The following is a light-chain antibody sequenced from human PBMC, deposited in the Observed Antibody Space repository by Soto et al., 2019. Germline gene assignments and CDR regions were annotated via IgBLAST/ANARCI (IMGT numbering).Light chain of an antibody. CDR1: SSDVGGYNY. J-gene: IGLJ1*01. CDR3: SSYTTISTYV. V-gene: IGLV2-14*01. Sequence: QSALTQPASVSGSPGQSITISCTGTSSDVGGYNYVSWYQQHPGKAPKLMIYDVRNRPSGVSNRFSGSKSVNTASLTISGVQAEEEADYYCSSYTTISTYVFGTGTKVTVL. CDR2: DVR.